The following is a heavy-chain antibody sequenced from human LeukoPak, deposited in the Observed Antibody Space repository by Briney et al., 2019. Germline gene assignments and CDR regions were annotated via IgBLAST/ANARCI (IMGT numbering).Heavy chain of an antibody. J-gene: IGHJ5*02. Sequence: SETLSLTCTVSGGSISSGGFYWSWIRQHPGRGLEWIGTMYYSGSTYYNPSLKSRVTILVDTSKNQFSLKLSSVTAADTAVYYCARVSYVVWWFDPWGQGTLVTVSS. CDR3: ARVSYVVWWFDP. CDR2: MYYSGST. CDR1: GGSISSGGFY. V-gene: IGHV4-31*03. D-gene: IGHD3-16*01.